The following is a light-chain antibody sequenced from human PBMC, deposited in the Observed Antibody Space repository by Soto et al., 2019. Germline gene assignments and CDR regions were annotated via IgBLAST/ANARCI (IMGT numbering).Light chain of an antibody. V-gene: IGKV3-20*01. CDR1: QSVSSSY. J-gene: IGKJ1*01. CDR2: GAS. CDR3: QQYGSSVWT. Sequence: EIVLTQSPGTLSLSPGERATLSCRASQSVSSSYLAWYQQKPGQAPRLVIYGASSRATGIPDRFSGSGSGTAFTLTISRLEPEDFAAYYCQQYGSSVWTFGQGT.